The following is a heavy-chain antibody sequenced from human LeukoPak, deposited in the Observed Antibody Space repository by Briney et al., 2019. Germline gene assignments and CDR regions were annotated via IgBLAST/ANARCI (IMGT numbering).Heavy chain of an antibody. CDR2: ISYDGSNK. CDR1: GFTFSSYA. J-gene: IGHJ4*02. CDR3: ARDPTYYGSGSYSNYFDY. V-gene: IGHV3-30*04. D-gene: IGHD3-10*01. Sequence: GGSLRLSCAASGFTFSSYAMSWVRQAPGKGLEWVAVISYDGSNKYYADSVKGRFTISRDNSKNTLYLQMNSLRAEDTAVYYCARDPTYYGSGSYSNYFDYWGQGTLVTVSS.